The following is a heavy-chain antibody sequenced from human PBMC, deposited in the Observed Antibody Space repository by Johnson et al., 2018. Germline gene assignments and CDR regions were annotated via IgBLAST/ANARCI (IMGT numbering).Heavy chain of an antibody. Sequence: QVQLVQSGGGVVQPGRSLRLSCAASGFTFRSYGMHWVRQAPGKGLEWVAVIRYDGSNKYYADSVKGRFTISRDNAKNFLYLQMNSLRAEDTGVYYCVRDGGDLGVVTHYYYGMDVWGQGTTVTVSS. D-gene: IGHD3-3*01. V-gene: IGHV3-33*01. CDR3: VRDGGDLGVVTHYYYGMDV. CDR1: GFTFRSYG. CDR2: IRYDGSNK. J-gene: IGHJ6*02.